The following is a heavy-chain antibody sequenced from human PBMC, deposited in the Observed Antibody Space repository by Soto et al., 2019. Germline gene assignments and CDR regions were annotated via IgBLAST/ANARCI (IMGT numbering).Heavy chain of an antibody. V-gene: IGHV3-23*01. CDR1: GFTFSSYA. J-gene: IGHJ4*02. CDR2: ITSSGGSA. Sequence: GGSLRLSCAASGFTFSSYAMSWVRQAPGKGLEWVSGITSSGGSAYYADSVKGRFTISRDNSKDTLYLQMNSLRAEDTAVYYCVKGSYCNAGSCYLLDYWGQGSLVTVSS. D-gene: IGHD2-15*01. CDR3: VKGSYCNAGSCYLLDY.